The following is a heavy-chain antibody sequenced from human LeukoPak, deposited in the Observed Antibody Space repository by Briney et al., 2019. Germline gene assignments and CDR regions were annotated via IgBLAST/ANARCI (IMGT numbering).Heavy chain of an antibody. V-gene: IGHV3-23*01. CDR3: AKGNYDFWSGYPVMPFDY. Sequence: GGSLRLSCAASGFTFSSYAMSWVRQAPGKGLEWVSAISGSGGSTYYADSVKGRFTISRDNSKNTLYLQMNSLRAEDTAVYYCAKGNYDFWSGYPVMPFDYWGQGTLVTVSS. CDR1: GFTFSSYA. D-gene: IGHD3-3*01. J-gene: IGHJ4*02. CDR2: ISGSGGST.